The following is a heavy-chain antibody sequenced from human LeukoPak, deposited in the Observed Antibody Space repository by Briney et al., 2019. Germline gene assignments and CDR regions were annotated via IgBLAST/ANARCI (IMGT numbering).Heavy chain of an antibody. V-gene: IGHV4-31*03. CDR3: ARDSRVITGTTYAFDY. J-gene: IGHJ4*02. CDR2: IYYSGST. CDR1: GGSISSGGYC. Sequence: SQTLSLTCTVSGGSISSGGYCWNWIRQHPGKGLEWIGYIYYSGSTYYNPSLRSRVTISVDTSKNQFSLKLSSVTAADTAVYYCARDSRVITGTTYAFDYWGQGTLVTVSS. D-gene: IGHD1-20*01.